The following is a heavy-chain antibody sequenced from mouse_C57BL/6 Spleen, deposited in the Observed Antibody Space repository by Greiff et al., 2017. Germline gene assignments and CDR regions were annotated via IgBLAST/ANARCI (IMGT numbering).Heavy chain of an antibody. CDR2: ISSGGDYI. V-gene: IGHV5-9-1*02. D-gene: IGHD1-1*01. J-gene: IGHJ2*01. CDR3: TRDYYGSSFDY. CDR1: GFTFSSYA. Sequence: DVMLVESGEGLVKPGGSLKLSCAASGFTFSSYAMSWVRQTPEKRLEWVAYISSGGDYIYYADTVKGRFTISRDNARNTLYLQMSSLKSEDTAMXYCTRDYYGSSFDYWGQGTTLTVSS.